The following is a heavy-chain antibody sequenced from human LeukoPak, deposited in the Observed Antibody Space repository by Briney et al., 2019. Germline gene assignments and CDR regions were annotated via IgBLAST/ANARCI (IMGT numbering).Heavy chain of an antibody. V-gene: IGHV3-21*01. D-gene: IGHD3-22*01. CDR3: ASITKTYYYDSSGSQGAFDI. CDR1: GFTFSSYS. Sequence: PGGSLRLSCAASGFTFSSYSMNWVRQAPGKGLEGVSSISSSSSYIYYAEAVKGRFTISRDNAKNSLYLQMNSLRAEDTAVYYCASITKTYYYDSSGSQGAFDIWGQGTMVTVSS. J-gene: IGHJ3*02. CDR2: ISSSSSYI.